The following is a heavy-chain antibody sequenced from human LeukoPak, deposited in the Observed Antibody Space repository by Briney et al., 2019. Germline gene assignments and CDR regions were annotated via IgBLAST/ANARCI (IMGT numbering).Heavy chain of an antibody. CDR3: ARRGVYYYDSSGYYYFDY. J-gene: IGHJ4*02. CDR1: GFTFSSYW. D-gene: IGHD3-22*01. V-gene: IGHV3-7*01. CDR2: IKQDGSEK. Sequence: GGSLRLSCAASGFTFSSYWMSWVRQAAGKGLEWVANIKQDGSEKYYVDSVKGRFTISRDNAKNSLYLQMNSLRAEDTAVYYCARRGVYYYDSSGYYYFDYWGQGTLVTVSS.